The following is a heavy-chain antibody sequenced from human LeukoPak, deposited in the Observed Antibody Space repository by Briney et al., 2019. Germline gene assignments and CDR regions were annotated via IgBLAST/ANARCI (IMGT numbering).Heavy chain of an antibody. Sequence: GGSLRLSCAASGFTFTTYAMSWVRQAPGKGLEWVSSVSKSDGTTYYADSVKGRFTISRDNSKNTLYLQMNSLRAEDTAIYYCAKPYDTSGNYWAPFDYWGQGTLVTVSS. CDR3: AKPYDTSGNYWAPFDY. CDR1: GFTFTTYA. V-gene: IGHV3-23*01. CDR2: VSKSDGTT. D-gene: IGHD3-22*01. J-gene: IGHJ4*02.